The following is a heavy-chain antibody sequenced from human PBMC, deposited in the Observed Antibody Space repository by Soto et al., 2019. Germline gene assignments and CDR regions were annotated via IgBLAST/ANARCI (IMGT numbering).Heavy chain of an antibody. CDR1: GYTFTSYG. CDR3: ARDPRYNGNYVFDY. J-gene: IGHJ4*02. CDR2: ISAYNGNT. V-gene: IGHV1-18*01. D-gene: IGHD1-7*01. Sequence: GASVKVSCKASGYTFTSYGISWVRQAPGQGLEWMGWISAYNGNTNYAQKLQGRVTMTTDTSTSTAYMELRSLRSDDTAVYYCARDPRYNGNYVFDYWVKGTLVTVSS.